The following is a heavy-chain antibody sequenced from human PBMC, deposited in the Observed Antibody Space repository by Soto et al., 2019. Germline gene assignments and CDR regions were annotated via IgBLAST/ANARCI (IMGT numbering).Heavy chain of an antibody. V-gene: IGHV3-33*01. J-gene: IGHJ4*02. CDR1: GFTFSSYG. CDR3: ARDDYDSSGYYYVDY. Sequence: PGGSLRLSCAASGFTFSSYGMHWVRQAPGKGLEWVAVIWYDGSNKYYADSLKGRFTISRDNSKKTLYLQVNSLRAEDTAVYFCARDDYDSSGYYYVDYWGQGT. CDR2: IWYDGSNK. D-gene: IGHD3-22*01.